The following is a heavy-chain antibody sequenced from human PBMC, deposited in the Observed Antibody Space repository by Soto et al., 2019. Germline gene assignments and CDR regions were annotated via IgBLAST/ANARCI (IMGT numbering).Heavy chain of an antibody. V-gene: IGHV3-23*01. Sequence: VQLLESGGGLVQPGGSLRLSCEASGFTFSNYAMAWVRQTPGGGPEWVSTIGGGDDIFYAESVKGRFIISRDDSRSTIYLQLDNLRVEHTAIYFCAKDSISYNGIYDAFDVWGQGTVVTVSS. D-gene: IGHD3-3*02. J-gene: IGHJ3*01. CDR3: AKDSISYNGIYDAFDV. CDR1: GFTFSNYA. CDR2: IGGGDDI.